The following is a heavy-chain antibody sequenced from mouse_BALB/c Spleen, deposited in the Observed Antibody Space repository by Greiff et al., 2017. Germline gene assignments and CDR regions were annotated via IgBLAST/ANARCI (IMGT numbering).Heavy chain of an antibody. V-gene: IGHV1-77*01. J-gene: IGHJ2*01. CDR3: ARENGNYFDY. CDR1: GYTFTDYY. D-gene: IGHD2-1*01. Sequence: QVQLQQSGAELARPGASVKLSCKASGYTFTDYYINWVKQRTGQGLEWIGEIYPGSGNTYYNEKFKGKATLTADKSSSTAYMQLSSLTSEDSAVYFCARENGNYFDYWGQGTTLTVSS. CDR2: IYPGSGNT.